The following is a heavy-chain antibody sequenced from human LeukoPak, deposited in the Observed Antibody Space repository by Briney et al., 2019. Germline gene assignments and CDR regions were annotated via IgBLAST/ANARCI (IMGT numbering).Heavy chain of an antibody. Sequence: SSETLSLTCAVYGGSFSGYYWSWIRQPPGKGLEWIGEINHSGSTNYNPSLKSRVTISVDTSKNQFSLKLSSVTAADTAVYYCARGFRGVILRGAFDIWGQGTMVTVSS. V-gene: IGHV4-34*01. J-gene: IGHJ3*02. CDR2: INHSGST. CDR3: ARGFRGVILRGAFDI. CDR1: GGSFSGYY. D-gene: IGHD3-10*01.